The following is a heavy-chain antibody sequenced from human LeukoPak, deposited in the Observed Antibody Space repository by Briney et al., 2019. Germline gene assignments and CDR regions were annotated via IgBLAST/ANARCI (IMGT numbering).Heavy chain of an antibody. CDR3: ARPTGSGWRFFDY. Sequence: RMSGPALVKPAQTLTLTCTFSGFSLSTSGMCVSWIRQPPGKALEWLARIDWDDDKYYSTSLRTRLTISKDTSKNQVVLTMTNMDPVDTATYYCARPTGSGWRFFDYWGQGTLVTVSS. CDR2: IDWDDDK. V-gene: IGHV2-70*11. CDR1: GFSLSTSGMC. J-gene: IGHJ4*02. D-gene: IGHD6-19*01.